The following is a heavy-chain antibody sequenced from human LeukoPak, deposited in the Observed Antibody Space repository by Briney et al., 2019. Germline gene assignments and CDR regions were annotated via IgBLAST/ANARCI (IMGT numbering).Heavy chain of an antibody. Sequence: GGSMRLSCAASGFILNNHAMSWVRQAPGKGLQWISVISGSGRTIEYEDSVKGRFTISRDNSKNTLSLQMNGLRVEDTAIYYCAKNVMVKRYIDYWGQGTLVTVSS. CDR2: ISGSGRTI. V-gene: IGHV3-23*01. CDR3: AKNVMVKRYIDY. CDR1: GFILNNHA. D-gene: IGHD5-18*01. J-gene: IGHJ4*02.